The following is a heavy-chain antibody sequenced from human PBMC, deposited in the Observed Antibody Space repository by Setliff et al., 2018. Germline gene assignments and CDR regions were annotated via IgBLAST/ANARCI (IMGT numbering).Heavy chain of an antibody. D-gene: IGHD3-22*01. V-gene: IGHV1-69*05. CDR3: VREGVDSRSSTDYRYYMDV. CDR1: GDSFNNYA. J-gene: IGHJ6*03. CDR2: IIPMFGTT. Sequence: ASVKVSCKASGDSFNNYAISWVRQAPGQGLEWMGGIIPMFGTTEYAQKFQGRLTIITDESTNTAFMQLSSLRSDDTAVYYCVREGVDSRSSTDYRYYMDVWGKGTTVTVSS.